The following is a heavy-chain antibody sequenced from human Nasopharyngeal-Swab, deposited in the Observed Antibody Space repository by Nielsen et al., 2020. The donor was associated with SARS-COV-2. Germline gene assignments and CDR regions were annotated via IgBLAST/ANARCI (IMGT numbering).Heavy chain of an antibody. J-gene: IGHJ4*02. V-gene: IGHV4-39*01. CDR2: VYYSGAT. Sequence: SETLSLTCTVSGDSISSIGYYWGWIRQPPGKGLQFIGSVYYSGATYYSPSLKSRVTIFVDTAKNQFYLQLNSVTAADTAVYFCARLRTTKPDIWGQGTLVTVSS. CDR1: GDSISSIGYY. CDR3: ARLRTTKPDI. D-gene: IGHD1-1*01.